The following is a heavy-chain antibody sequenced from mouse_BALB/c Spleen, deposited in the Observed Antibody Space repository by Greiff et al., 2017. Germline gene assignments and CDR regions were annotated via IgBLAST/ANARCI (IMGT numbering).Heavy chain of an antibody. J-gene: IGHJ4*01. CDR2: ISYSGST. CDR3: ARKRDSYAMDY. Sequence: ESGPGLVKPSQSLSLTCTVTGYSITSDYAWNWIRQFPGNKLEWMGYISYSGSTSYNPSLKSRISITRDTSKNQFFLQLNSVTTEDTATYYCARKRDSYAMDYWGQGTSVTVSS. V-gene: IGHV3-2*02. CDR1: GYSITSDYA.